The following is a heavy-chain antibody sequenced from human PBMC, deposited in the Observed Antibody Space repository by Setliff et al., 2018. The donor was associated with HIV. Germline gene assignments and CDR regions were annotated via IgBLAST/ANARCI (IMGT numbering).Heavy chain of an antibody. CDR3: GGNGYYSIDY. J-gene: IGHJ4*02. D-gene: IGHD3-22*01. V-gene: IGHV4-34*07. CDR2: IHHSGST. CDR1: GGSFSGYY. Sequence: PSETLSLTCAVYGGSFSGYYWSWVRQPPGKGLEWIGEIHHSGSTNNNPSLKSRVTISVDKSKSQFSLKLNSVTAADTAVYYCGGNGYYSIDYWGQGTLVTVSS.